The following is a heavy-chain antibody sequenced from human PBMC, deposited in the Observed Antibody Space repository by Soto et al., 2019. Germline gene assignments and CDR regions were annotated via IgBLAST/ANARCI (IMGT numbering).Heavy chain of an antibody. CDR1: GFTFGGQW. V-gene: IGHV3-7*01. CDR3: ARGSGSL. CDR2: INQGGSEK. Sequence: HPGGSLRLSCAASGFTFGGQWMSWVRQAPGKGLEWVATINQGGSEKYYVDSVRGRFTISRDNAKNSQFLEMNSLRVEDTAVYYCARGSGSLWGPGTMVTVSS. D-gene: IGHD5-12*01. J-gene: IGHJ4*03.